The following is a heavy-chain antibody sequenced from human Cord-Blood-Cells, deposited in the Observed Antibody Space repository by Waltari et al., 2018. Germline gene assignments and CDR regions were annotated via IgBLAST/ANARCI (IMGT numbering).Heavy chain of an antibody. CDR2: IYHSGST. V-gene: IGHV4-38-2*01. J-gene: IGHJ3*02. CDR3: ARRTTVTTFDAFDI. Sequence: QVQLQESGPGLVKPSETLSLTCAVSGYSISSGYYRGWIRQPPGKGLEWIGSIYHSGSTYYNPSLKSRVTISVDTSKNQFSLKLSSVTAADTAVYYCARRTTVTTFDAFDIWGQGTMVTVSS. D-gene: IGHD4-17*01. CDR1: GYSISSGYY.